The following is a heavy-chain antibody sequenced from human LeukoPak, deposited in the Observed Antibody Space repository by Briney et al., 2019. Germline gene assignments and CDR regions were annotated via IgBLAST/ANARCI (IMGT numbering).Heavy chain of an antibody. J-gene: IGHJ6*02. V-gene: IGHV4-34*01. CDR2: INHSGST. Sequence: SETLSLTCAVYGGSFRGYYWSWIRQPPGKGLEWIGEINHSGSTNYNPSLKSRVTISVDTSKNQFSLKLSSVTAADTAVYYCARGRADFWSGYPNYYYYGMDVWGQGTTVTVSS. CDR3: ARGRADFWSGYPNYYYYGMDV. D-gene: IGHD3-3*01. CDR1: GGSFRGYY.